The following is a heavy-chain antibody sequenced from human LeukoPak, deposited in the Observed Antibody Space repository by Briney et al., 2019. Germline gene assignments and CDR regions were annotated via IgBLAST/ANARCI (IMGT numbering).Heavy chain of an antibody. CDR3: AKARAYSSVRYFDY. Sequence: TGGSLRLSCAASGFTFDDYAMHWVRQAPGKGLEWVSGISWNSGSIGYADSVKGRFTISRDNAKNSLYLQMNSLRAEDTALYYCAKARAYSSVRYFDYWGQGTLVTVSS. J-gene: IGHJ4*02. D-gene: IGHD6-25*01. CDR2: ISWNSGSI. CDR1: GFTFDDYA. V-gene: IGHV3-9*01.